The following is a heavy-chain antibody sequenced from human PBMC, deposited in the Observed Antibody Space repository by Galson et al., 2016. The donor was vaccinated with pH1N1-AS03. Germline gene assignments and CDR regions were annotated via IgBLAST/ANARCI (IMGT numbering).Heavy chain of an antibody. CDR2: INPKNGVT. CDR1: GYIFTDFY. D-gene: IGHD1-26*01. Sequence: SVKVSCKASGYIFTDFYVHWVRQAPGQGLEWMGWINPKNGVTNYAQKFQAWVTMTGDTSMSTAYLELHGLKSDDTAVYYCARDPRGPCSSATCATTYYFGMDVWGQGTTVIVSS. J-gene: IGHJ6*02. V-gene: IGHV1-2*04. CDR3: ARDPRGPCSSATCATTYYFGMDV.